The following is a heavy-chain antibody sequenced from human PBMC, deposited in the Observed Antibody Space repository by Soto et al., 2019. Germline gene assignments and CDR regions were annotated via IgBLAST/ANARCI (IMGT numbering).Heavy chain of an antibody. CDR2: IIPIFGTT. CDR1: GGTFTNYA. V-gene: IGHV1-69*01. D-gene: IGHD3-16*01. J-gene: IGHJ5*01. Sequence: QVQLVQSGAEVKKPGSSVKVSCKASGGTFTNYAVSWVRQAPGQGLEWMGDIIPIFGTTNYAQKFQGRVTIAADESTSTEYMELNNLRSEDTALYYCARVAYTSRATHWFDCWGPGTLVTVSS. CDR3: ARVAYTSRATHWFDC.